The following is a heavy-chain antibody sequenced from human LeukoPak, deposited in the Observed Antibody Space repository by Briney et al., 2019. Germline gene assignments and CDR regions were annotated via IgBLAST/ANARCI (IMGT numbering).Heavy chain of an antibody. CDR3: ARGGVTNWLDS. CDR2: ISTYSGNT. D-gene: IGHD3-10*01. CDR1: GYTFTNYG. V-gene: IGHV1-18*01. Sequence: GASVKVSCKASGYTFTNYGITWVRQAPGQGLEWMGWISTYSGNTNYARNLQGRVTMTTDTSTTTAYMELRSLRSGDTAVYHCARGGVTNWLDSWGQGTLVTVSS. J-gene: IGHJ5*01.